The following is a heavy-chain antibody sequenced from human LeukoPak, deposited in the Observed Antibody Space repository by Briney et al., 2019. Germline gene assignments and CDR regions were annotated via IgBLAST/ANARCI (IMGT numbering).Heavy chain of an antibody. CDR2: ISGSGGST. D-gene: IGHD2-15*01. J-gene: IGHJ4*02. CDR1: GFAFSSYA. V-gene: IGHV3-23*01. Sequence: PGGSLRLSCAASGFAFSSYAMSWVRQAPGKGLEWVAAISGSGGSTYYADCGKGQFTVPRDNSQNPLYLQMNSLRAEDTAVYYCAQDVGYCSGGSCYSVEVGDYWGQGTLVTVSS. CDR3: AQDVGYCSGGSCYSVEVGDY.